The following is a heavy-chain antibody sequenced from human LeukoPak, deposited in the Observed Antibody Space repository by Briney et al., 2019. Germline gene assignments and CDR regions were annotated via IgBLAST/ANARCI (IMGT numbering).Heavy chain of an antibody. CDR1: RFTLNRYW. J-gene: IGHJ4*02. CDR2: MKEDGSEK. CDR3: ARGYGWSFES. Sequence: PGGSLRLSRVASRFTLNRYWMSWVRQAPGKGLEWVAHMKEDGSEKYYVDSVKGRFTISRDKAKNSLYLQMDSLRAEDTALYYCARGYGWSFESWGQGTLVTVSS. V-gene: IGHV3-7*01. D-gene: IGHD2-8*02.